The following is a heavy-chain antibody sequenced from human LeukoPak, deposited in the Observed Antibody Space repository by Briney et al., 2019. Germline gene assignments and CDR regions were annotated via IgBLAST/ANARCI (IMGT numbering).Heavy chain of an antibody. CDR1: GYTFTGHY. D-gene: IGHD2-21*02. CDR3: ARGSVTSDY. J-gene: IGHJ4*02. CDR2: INPDSGVT. Sequence: ASVKASCKASGYTFTGHYMHWVRQAPGQGLEWVGWINPDSGVTNYAQNFQGRVTMTRDTSISTAYMELSRLRSDDTAVYYCARGSVTSDYWGQGTLVTVSS. V-gene: IGHV1-2*02.